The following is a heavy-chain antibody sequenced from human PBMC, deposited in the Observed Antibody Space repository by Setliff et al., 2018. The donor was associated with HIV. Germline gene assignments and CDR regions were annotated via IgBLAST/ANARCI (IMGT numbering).Heavy chain of an antibody. J-gene: IGHJ4*02. CDR1: GFTFSSFG. CDR2: IWYDGTNK. D-gene: IGHD5-18*01. V-gene: IGHV3-33*06. Sequence: VGSLRLSCAASGFTFSSFGMHWVRQAPGKGQEWVAVIWYDGTNKYYVDPVKGRFTISRDNSKKILYLQMNSLRDEDTAVYYCAKEGTYRGYSYGHSYYLDYWGQGTLVTVSS. CDR3: AKEGTYRGYSYGHSYYLDY.